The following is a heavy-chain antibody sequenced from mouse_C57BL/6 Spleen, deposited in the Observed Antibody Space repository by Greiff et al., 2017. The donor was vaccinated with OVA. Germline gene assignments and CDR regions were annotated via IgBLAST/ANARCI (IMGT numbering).Heavy chain of an antibody. CDR2: IDPETGGT. D-gene: IGHD2-2*01. Sequence: LVESGAELVRPGASVTLSCKASGYTFTDYEMHWVKQTPVHGLEWIGAIDPETGGTAYNQKFKGKAILTADKSSSTAYMELRSLTSEDSAVYYCTNYGYDDAMDYWGQGTSVTVSS. CDR1: GYTFTDYE. J-gene: IGHJ4*01. V-gene: IGHV1-15*01. CDR3: TNYGYDDAMDY.